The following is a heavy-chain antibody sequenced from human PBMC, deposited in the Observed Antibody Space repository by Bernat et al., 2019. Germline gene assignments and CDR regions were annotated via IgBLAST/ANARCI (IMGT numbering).Heavy chain of an antibody. V-gene: IGHV1-18*01. CDR3: ARDMVVVPAAMPSNYYYYYMDV. Sequence: QVQLVQSGAEVKKPGASVKVSCKASGYTFTSYGISWVRQAPGQGLEWMGWISAYNGNTNYAQKLQGRVTMTTDTSTSTAYMELRSLRSADTAVYYCARDMVVVPAAMPSNYYYYYMDVWGKGTTVTVSS. J-gene: IGHJ6*03. CDR2: ISAYNGNT. D-gene: IGHD2-2*01. CDR1: GYTFTSYG.